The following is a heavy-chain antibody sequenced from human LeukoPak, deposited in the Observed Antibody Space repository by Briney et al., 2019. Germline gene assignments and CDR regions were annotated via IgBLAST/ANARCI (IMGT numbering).Heavy chain of an antibody. V-gene: IGHV3-23*01. CDR3: AKYSQLLSGNCFDF. D-gene: IGHD2-2*01. CDR2: ISGSGGSA. CDR1: GFTFSSYA. Sequence: PGGSLRLSCAASGFTFSSYAMTWVRHAPGKGLEWVSAISGSGGSAYYADSVKGRFTISRDNSKYTLYLQMNSLRAEDTAIYYCAKYSQLLSGNCFDFWGPGTLVTVSS. J-gene: IGHJ4*01.